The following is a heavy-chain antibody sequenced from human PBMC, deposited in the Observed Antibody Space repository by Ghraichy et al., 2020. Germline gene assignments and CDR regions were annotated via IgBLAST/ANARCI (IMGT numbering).Heavy chain of an antibody. CDR3: ARLNYYDSSALY. CDR1: GGSISSSSYY. D-gene: IGHD3-22*01. CDR2: IYYSGST. J-gene: IGHJ4*02. Sequence: SETLSLTCTVSGGSISSSSYYWGWIRQPPGKGLEWIGSIYYSGSTYYNPSLKSRVTISVDTSKNQFSLKLSSVTAADTAVYYCARLNYYDSSALYWGQGTLVTVSS. V-gene: IGHV4-39*01.